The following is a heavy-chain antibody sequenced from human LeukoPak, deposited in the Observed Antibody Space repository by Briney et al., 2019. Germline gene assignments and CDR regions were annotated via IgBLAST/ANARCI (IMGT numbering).Heavy chain of an antibody. CDR1: GFSFSGHW. Sequence: GGSLRLSCIASGFSFSGHWMHWARQLPGKGLVWVSRISPTGSTTSYADSVKGRFTVSRDNAKNTLYLQVNNLRAEDTAVYYCARGPNSNWSGLDFWGQGTLLTVSS. D-gene: IGHD6-6*01. V-gene: IGHV3-74*01. J-gene: IGHJ4*02. CDR3: ARGPNSNWSGLDF. CDR2: ISPTGSTT.